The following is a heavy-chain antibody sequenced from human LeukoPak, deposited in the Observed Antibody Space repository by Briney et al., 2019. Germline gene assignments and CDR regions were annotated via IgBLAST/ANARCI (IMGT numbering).Heavy chain of an antibody. J-gene: IGHJ5*02. CDR1: GFTFNSYS. Sequence: GGSLRLSCAASGFTFNSYSMNWVRQAPGEGLEWVSSISSSSSYIYYADSVKGRFTISRDNAKNSLYLQMNSLRAEDTAVYYCARGGNHYDFWSGSPWGQGTLVTVSS. V-gene: IGHV3-21*01. CDR2: ISSSSSYI. D-gene: IGHD3-3*01. CDR3: ARGGNHYDFWSGSP.